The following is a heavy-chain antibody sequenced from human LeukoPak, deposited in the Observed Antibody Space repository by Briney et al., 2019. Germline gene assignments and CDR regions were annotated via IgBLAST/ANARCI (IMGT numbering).Heavy chain of an antibody. CDR1: GYTFTSNA. CDR3: ASFFCTSGLCYYLDY. J-gene: IGHJ4*02. D-gene: IGHD2-8*01. Sequence: ASVKVSCKASGYTFTSNALGWVRQAPGQGLEWMGWIDTNTGNPTYAQGFTGRFVFSLDTSDNTAYLQISSLQAEDTAVYYCASFFCTSGLCYYLDYWGQGTLVTVSS. CDR2: IDTNTGNP. V-gene: IGHV7-4-1*02.